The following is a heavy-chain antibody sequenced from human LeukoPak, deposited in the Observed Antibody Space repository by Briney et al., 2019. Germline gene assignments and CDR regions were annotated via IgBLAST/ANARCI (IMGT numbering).Heavy chain of an antibody. V-gene: IGHV1-46*01. Sequence: ASVKVSCKASGYTFTSYYMHWVRQAPGQGLEGLGLITPSGGSTSYAHKFQGRVTMTRDMSTSTVYMELRSLRSDDTAVYYCARGVINVLLWFGEKNYFDYWGQGTLVTVSS. CDR1: GYTFTSYY. D-gene: IGHD3-10*01. J-gene: IGHJ4*02. CDR2: ITPSGGST. CDR3: ARGVINVLLWFGEKNYFDY.